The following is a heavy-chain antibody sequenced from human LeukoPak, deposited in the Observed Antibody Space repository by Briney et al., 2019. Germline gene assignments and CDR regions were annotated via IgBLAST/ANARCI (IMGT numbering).Heavy chain of an antibody. CDR1: GGSISSYY. Sequence: SETLSLTCTVSGGSISSYYWSWIRQPAGKGLEWIGRIYTSGSTNYNPSLKSRVTMSVDTSRNQFSLKLSSVTAADTAVYYCARTTEGYCRSTSCYGFYYSYYMDVWGKGTTVTISS. V-gene: IGHV4-4*07. D-gene: IGHD2-2*01. J-gene: IGHJ6*03. CDR3: ARTTEGYCRSTSCYGFYYSYYMDV. CDR2: IYTSGST.